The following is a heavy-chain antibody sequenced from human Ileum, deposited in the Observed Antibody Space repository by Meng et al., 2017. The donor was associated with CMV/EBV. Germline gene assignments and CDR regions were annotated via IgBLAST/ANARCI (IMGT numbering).Heavy chain of an antibody. CDR1: GLNLDEWG. CDR3: ARDLGRGKYVDY. Sequence: CVESGLNLDEWGRHWVGQAPGKGLEGVVIKGHDGSYTAYADSVKGRFTISSDNSTNTIYLQMDRLRAEDTALYYCARDLGRGKYVDYWGPGTLATVSS. CDR2: KGHDGSYT. D-gene: IGHD3-10*01. J-gene: IGHJ4*02. V-gene: IGHV3-30*12.